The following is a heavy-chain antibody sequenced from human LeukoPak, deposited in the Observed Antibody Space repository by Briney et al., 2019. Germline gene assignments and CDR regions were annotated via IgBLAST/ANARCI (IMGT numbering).Heavy chain of an antibody. J-gene: IGHJ4*02. V-gene: IGHV3-30*18. D-gene: IGHD5-12*01. CDR2: ISYDGRNK. CDR1: GFIFINYG. Sequence: GGSLRLSWAASGFIFINYGMHWVRQAPGKGLEWVAIISYDGRNKYYADSVKGRFTISRDSSKNTLFLQMNSLRAEDTAVYYCAKAADSGYDLDYWGQGTLVTVSS. CDR3: AKAADSGYDLDY.